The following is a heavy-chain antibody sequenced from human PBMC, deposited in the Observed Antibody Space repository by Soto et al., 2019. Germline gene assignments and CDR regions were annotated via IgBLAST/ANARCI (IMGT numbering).Heavy chain of an antibody. CDR2: IYYSGST. D-gene: IGHD3-9*01. CDR3: ARTYYDILTGRNWFDT. J-gene: IGHJ5*02. CDR1: GGSISSGGYY. V-gene: IGHV4-31*03. Sequence: SETLSLTCTVSGGSISSGGYYWSWIRQHPGKGLEWIGYIYYSGSTYYNPSLKSRVTISVDTSKNQFSLKLSSVTAADTAVYYCARTYYDILTGRNWFDTWGQGTLVTVSS.